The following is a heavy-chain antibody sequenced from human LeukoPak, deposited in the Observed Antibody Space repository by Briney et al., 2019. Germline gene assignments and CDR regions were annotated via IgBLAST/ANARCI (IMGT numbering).Heavy chain of an antibody. CDR2: ISSSSSYI. Sequence: GGSLRLSCAASGFTFSSYSMNWVRQAPGKGLEWVSSISSSSSYIYYADSVKGRFTISRDKAKNSLYLQMNSLRAEDAAVYYCARERFGELLVDYWGQGTLVTVSS. D-gene: IGHD3-10*01. J-gene: IGHJ4*02. CDR3: ARERFGELLVDY. V-gene: IGHV3-21*01. CDR1: GFTFSSYS.